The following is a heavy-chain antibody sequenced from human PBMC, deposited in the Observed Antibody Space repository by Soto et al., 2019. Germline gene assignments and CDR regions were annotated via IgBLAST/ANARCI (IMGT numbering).Heavy chain of an antibody. CDR2: ISSSGSTI. Sequence: HPGGSLRLSCAASGFTFSSYEMNWVRQAPGKGLEWVSYISSSGSTIYYADSVKGRFTISRDNAKNSLYLQMNSLRAEDTAVYYCARLHSSWYRVVDYWGQGTLVTVSS. V-gene: IGHV3-48*03. D-gene: IGHD6-13*01. CDR3: ARLHSSWYRVVDY. J-gene: IGHJ4*02. CDR1: GFTFSSYE.